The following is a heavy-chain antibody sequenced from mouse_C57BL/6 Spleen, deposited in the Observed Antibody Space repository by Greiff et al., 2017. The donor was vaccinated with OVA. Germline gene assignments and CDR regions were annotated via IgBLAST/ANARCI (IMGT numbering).Heavy chain of an antibody. D-gene: IGHD1-1*01. CDR1: GFTFSDYG. CDR3: ARSGSSYKNYFDY. CDR2: ISSGSSTI. V-gene: IGHV5-17*01. J-gene: IGHJ2*01. Sequence: EVKLVESGGGLVKPGGSLKLSCAASGFTFSDYGMHWVRQAPEKGLEWVAYISSGSSTIYYADNVKGRFTISRDNAKNTLFLQMTSLRSEDTAMYYCARSGSSYKNYFDYWGQGTTLTVSS.